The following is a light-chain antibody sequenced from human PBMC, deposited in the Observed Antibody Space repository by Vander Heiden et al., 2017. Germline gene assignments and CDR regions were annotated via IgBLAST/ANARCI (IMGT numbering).Light chain of an antibody. CDR3: QLIDSTPFHT. CDR1: QSISSY. Sequence: DIQMTQSPSSLSASVGDRVTITCRASQSISSYLNWYQQKPGKAPKLLIYAASSLQGGVPSRFSGSGYGTDFTLTISSLQPEDFATYYCQLIDSTPFHTFGGGTKVEIK. V-gene: IGKV1-39*01. J-gene: IGKJ4*01. CDR2: AAS.